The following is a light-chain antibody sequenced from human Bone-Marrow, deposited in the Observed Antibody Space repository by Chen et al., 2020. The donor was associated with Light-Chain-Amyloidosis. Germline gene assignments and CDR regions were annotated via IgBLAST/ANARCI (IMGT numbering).Light chain of an antibody. CDR3: QSGQGRGQGV. V-gene: IGLV6-57*01. CDR2: EDA. CDR1: SGSIATTY. J-gene: IGLJ3*02. Sequence: NFMLTQPHSVSESPGKTVIISSTRSSGSIATTYVPWYQQRPGRSPTTVIYEDAHRPSGVPDRFSGSSARSSNSATLTMSGLETEDEADDCCQSGQGRGQGVFGGGTELTVL.